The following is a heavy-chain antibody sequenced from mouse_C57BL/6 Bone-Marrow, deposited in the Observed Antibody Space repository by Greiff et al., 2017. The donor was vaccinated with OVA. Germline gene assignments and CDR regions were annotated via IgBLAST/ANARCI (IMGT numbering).Heavy chain of an antibody. D-gene: IGHD1-1*01. CDR2: IRSKSNNYAT. CDR3: VRYYGSSHWYFDV. V-gene: IGHV10-1*01. CDR1: GFSFNTYA. J-gene: IGHJ1*03. Sequence: EVHLVESGGGLVQPKGSLKLSCAASGFSFNTYAMNWVRQAPGKGLEWVARIRSKSNNYATYYADSVKDRFTISRDDSESMLYLQMNNLKTEDTAMYYCVRYYGSSHWYFDVWGTGTTVTVSS.